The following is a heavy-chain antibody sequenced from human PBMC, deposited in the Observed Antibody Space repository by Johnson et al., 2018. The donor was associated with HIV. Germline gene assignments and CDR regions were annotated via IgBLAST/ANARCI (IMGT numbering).Heavy chain of an antibody. J-gene: IGHJ3*02. D-gene: IGHD2-2*01. V-gene: IGHV3-30*02. CDR2: LRYDGDIT. CDR3: AKADTMAGDAFDI. CDR1: GFSFSNYG. Sequence: VQLVESGGGLVQPGGSLRLSCAVSGFSFSNYGMHWVRQAPGKGLEWVAFLRYDGDITYYIDSVKGRFTISRDNSKNTLYLQMNSLRVDDTAMYYCAKADTMAGDAFDIWGQGTMVTVSS.